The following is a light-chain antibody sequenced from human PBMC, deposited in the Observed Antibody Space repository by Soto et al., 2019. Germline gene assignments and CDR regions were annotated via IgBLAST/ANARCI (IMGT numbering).Light chain of an antibody. J-gene: IGKJ1*01. CDR2: DAS. CDR3: QQYNTYRT. CDR1: QRISGW. V-gene: IGKV1-5*01. Sequence: DIQVTQSPSTLSASVGDRVTITCRASQRISGWLAWYQQKPGKAPKLMIYDASGLESGVPSRFSGSGSGTEFTLTISSLQPDDFATYHCQQYNTYRTFGQGTKVEI.